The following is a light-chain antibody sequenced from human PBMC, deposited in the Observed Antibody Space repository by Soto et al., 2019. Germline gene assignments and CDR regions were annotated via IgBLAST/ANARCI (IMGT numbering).Light chain of an antibody. J-gene: IGKJ1*01. V-gene: IGKV1-6*01. CDR3: QQYNTYWT. CDR2: AAS. CDR1: QGIRNE. Sequence: AIQFTQKETSLSASVLDIVTITCRASQGIRNELSWYQQKPGKAPKFLIFAASNLQSGVPSRFSGSGSGTDFTLTISSLQTDDFATYYCQQYNTYWTFGQGTKVDIK.